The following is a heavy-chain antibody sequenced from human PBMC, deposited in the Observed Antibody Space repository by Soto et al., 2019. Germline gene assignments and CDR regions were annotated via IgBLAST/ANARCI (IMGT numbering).Heavy chain of an antibody. CDR3: ARVVTTVTTIDY. J-gene: IGHJ4*02. D-gene: IGHD4-17*01. V-gene: IGHV4-30-2*01. CDR1: GGSISSGGYS. Sequence: LSLTCAVSGGSISSGGYSWSWIRQPPGKGLEWIGYIYHSGSTYYNPSLKSRVTISVDRSKNQFSLKLSSVTAADTAVYYCARVVTTVTTIDYWGQGTLVTVSS. CDR2: IYHSGST.